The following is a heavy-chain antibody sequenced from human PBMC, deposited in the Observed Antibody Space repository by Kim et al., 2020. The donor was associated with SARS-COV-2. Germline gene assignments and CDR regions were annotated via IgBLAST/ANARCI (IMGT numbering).Heavy chain of an antibody. Sequence: SETLSHTCTVSGGSISSNNYYWGWIRQPPGKGLEWIGSIYYSGSTYYNPSLKSRVTISVDTSKNQFSLKLSSVTAADTAVYYCARLDPLSGGYFGGNYFDYWGQGTLGTVSS. V-gene: IGHV4-39*01. CDR1: GGSISSNNYY. CDR2: IYYSGST. CDR3: ARLDPLSGGYFGGNYFDY. J-gene: IGHJ4*02. D-gene: IGHD1-26*01.